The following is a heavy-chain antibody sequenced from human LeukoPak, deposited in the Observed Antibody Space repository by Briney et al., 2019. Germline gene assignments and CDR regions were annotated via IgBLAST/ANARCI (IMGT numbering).Heavy chain of an antibody. CDR2: IYYSGST. CDR1: GGSISSYY. CDR3: ARALDYFFDY. D-gene: IGHD3-9*01. V-gene: IGHV4-59*08. J-gene: IGHJ4*02. Sequence: PSETLSLTCTVSGGSISSYYWSWIRQPPGKGLEWIGYIYYSGSTNYNPSLKSRVTISVDTSKNQFSLKLSSVTAADTAVYYCARALDYFFDYWGQGTLVTVSS.